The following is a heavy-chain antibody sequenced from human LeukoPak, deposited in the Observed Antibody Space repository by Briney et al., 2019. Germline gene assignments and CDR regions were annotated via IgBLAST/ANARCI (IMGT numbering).Heavy chain of an antibody. D-gene: IGHD3-3*01. CDR3: AREVREFWSGYWE. Sequence: GGSLRLSCAASGFSVSSTYMTWVRQAPGKELAWLSIIHSGGIAYYADSARGRFTISRDTSKNTIYLQMTNLRAEDTAVYFCAREVREFWSGYWEWGQGTLVTVS. J-gene: IGHJ4*02. V-gene: IGHV3-53*01. CDR1: GFSVSSTY. CDR2: IHSGGIA.